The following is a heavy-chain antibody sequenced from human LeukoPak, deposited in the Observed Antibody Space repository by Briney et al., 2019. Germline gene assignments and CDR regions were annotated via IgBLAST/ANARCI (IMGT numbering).Heavy chain of an antibody. J-gene: IGHJ4*02. CDR3: ARAHYSGSFGY. CDR2: ISSSGNTI. V-gene: IGHV3-48*03. D-gene: IGHD1-26*01. CDR1: GFTFSSYD. Sequence: PGGSLRLSCAASGFTFSSYDMNWVRQAPGKGLEWVSYISSSGNTIYYTDSVKGRFTISRDNAQNSLYLQMNSLRAEDTALYYCARAHYSGSFGYWGQGTLVTVSS.